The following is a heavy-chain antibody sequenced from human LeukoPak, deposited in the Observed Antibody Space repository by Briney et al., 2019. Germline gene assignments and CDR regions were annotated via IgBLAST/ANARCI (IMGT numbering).Heavy chain of an antibody. J-gene: IGHJ6*03. D-gene: IGHD4-17*01. CDR3: ARHIPGYGDYPDYMDV. CDR2: IYPGDSDT. V-gene: IGHV5-51*01. Sequence: GESLKISCKGSGYSFTSYWIGWVRQMPGKGLEWMGIIYPGDSDTRYSPSFQGQVTISADKSISTAYLQWSSLKASDTAMYYCARHIPGYGDYPDYMDVWGKGTTVTISS. CDR1: GYSFTSYW.